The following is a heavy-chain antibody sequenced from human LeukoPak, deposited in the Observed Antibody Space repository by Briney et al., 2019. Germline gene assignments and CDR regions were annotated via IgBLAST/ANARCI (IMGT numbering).Heavy chain of an antibody. Sequence: GASVKVSCKASGYTFTNYGINWVRQAPGQGLEWMGWISAYNGDTDYAQKLQGRVTMTTVTSTSTAYMELRSLRSDDTAVYYCARVGAVAGTAFGYWGQGTLVTVSS. J-gene: IGHJ4*02. V-gene: IGHV1-18*01. CDR2: ISAYNGDT. CDR1: GYTFTNYG. CDR3: ARVGAVAGTAFGY. D-gene: IGHD6-19*01.